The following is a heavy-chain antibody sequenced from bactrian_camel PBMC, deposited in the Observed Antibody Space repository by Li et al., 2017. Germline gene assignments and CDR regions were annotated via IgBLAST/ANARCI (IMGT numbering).Heavy chain of an antibody. D-gene: IGHD1*01. Sequence: QVQLVESGGGLVQPGGSLRLSCVASGFTFGSYWMTWVRQAPGKGLEWVSSIYSDGSRAYYADAVKGRFTISQDANKNTLYLQMNSLKTDDTGVYYCAALNETFGARFAWRSDFRGEGTQVTVS. CDR2: IYSDGSRA. CDR1: GFTFGSYW. J-gene: IGHJ4*01. V-gene: IGHV3S6*01. CDR3: AALNETFGARFAWRSDF.